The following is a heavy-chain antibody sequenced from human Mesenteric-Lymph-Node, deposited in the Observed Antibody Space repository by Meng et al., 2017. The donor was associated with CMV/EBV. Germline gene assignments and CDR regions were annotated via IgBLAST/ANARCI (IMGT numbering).Heavy chain of an antibody. J-gene: IGHJ5*02. V-gene: IGHV7-4-1*02. CDR3: ARWSQNWFDP. CDR2: INTNTGNP. Sequence: SCKSSGYTFSKYLMNWVRQVPGQGLEWMGWINTNTGNPTYAQGFTGRFVFSLDTSVSTAYLQISSLRPEDTAIYYCARWSQNWFDPWGQGTLVTVSS. CDR1: GYTFSKYL.